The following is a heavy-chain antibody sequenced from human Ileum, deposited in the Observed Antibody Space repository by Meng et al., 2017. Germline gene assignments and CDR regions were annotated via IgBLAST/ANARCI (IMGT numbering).Heavy chain of an antibody. V-gene: IGHV4-4*02. J-gene: IGHJ4*02. D-gene: IGHD5-24*01. CDR2: IYHTGST. Sequence: GLLEESGTGLVKPSGTLSLTCAVSGGSISTSNWWSWLRQSPGQGLEWIGEIYHTGSTTYNPSLESRVTVSVDKSNNQFSLRLTSATAADTAVYYCARVSQRDGYNSANFDYWGQGALVTVSS. CDR3: ARVSQRDGYNSANFDY. CDR1: GGSISTSNW.